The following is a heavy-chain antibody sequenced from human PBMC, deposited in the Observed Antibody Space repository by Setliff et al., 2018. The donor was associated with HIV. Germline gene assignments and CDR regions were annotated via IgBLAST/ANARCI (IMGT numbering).Heavy chain of an antibody. D-gene: IGHD3-16*01. CDR3: AREITYDYVWGSFRQGAFDI. Sequence: SEILSLTCTVSGGSISSYYWSWIRQPPGKGLEWIGYIYYSGSTNHNPSLKSRVTISVDTSRNHFSLKLISVTAADTAVYYCAREITYDYVWGSFRQGAFDIWGQGTLVTVSS. J-gene: IGHJ3*02. CDR2: IYYSGST. V-gene: IGHV4-59*01. CDR1: GGSISSYY.